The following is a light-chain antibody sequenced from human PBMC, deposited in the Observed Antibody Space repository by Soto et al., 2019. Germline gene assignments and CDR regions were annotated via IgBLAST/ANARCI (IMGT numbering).Light chain of an antibody. CDR1: ESIRSD. J-gene: IGKJ5*01. Sequence: EIVMTQSPDILSVPPGDRATLSCRASESIRSDLAWYQQKPDQAPRLLIFGGSIRAADIPARFSGSGSGTEFTLTIGTLQSEDFAIYYCQQYHDWPTITFGQGTRLETK. CDR2: GGS. V-gene: IGKV3-15*01. CDR3: QQYHDWPTIT.